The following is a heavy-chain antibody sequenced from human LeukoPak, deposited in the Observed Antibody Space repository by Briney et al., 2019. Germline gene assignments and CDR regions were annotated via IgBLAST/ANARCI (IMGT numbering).Heavy chain of an antibody. J-gene: IGHJ3*02. V-gene: IGHV3-48*04. Sequence: GESLRLSCAASGFTFSSYSMNWVRQAPGKGLEWVSYISSSSSTIYYADSVKGRFTISRDNAKNSLYLQMNSLRAEDTAVYYCAREEGCSGGSCYYLYDAFDIWGQGTMVTVSS. CDR3: AREEGCSGGSCYYLYDAFDI. CDR1: GFTFSSYS. CDR2: ISSSSSTI. D-gene: IGHD2-15*01.